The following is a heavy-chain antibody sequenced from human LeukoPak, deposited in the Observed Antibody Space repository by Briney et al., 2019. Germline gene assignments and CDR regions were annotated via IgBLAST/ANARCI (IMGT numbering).Heavy chain of an antibody. CDR1: GGTFSSYA. CDR2: IISSGGDT. D-gene: IGHD3-10*01. CDR3: ARDGSYYDFDL. Sequence: ASVTVSCKASGGTFSSYAISWVRQAPGQGLEWMGRIISSGGDTIYAQKFQGRVAVTRDTSTNTVYMDLSSLKSEDTAVYYCARDGSYYDFDLWGQGTLVAVSS. J-gene: IGHJ4*02. V-gene: IGHV1-46*01.